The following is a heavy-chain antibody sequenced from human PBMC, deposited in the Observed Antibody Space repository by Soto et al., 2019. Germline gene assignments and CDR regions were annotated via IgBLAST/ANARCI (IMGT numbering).Heavy chain of an antibody. Sequence: EMQLVESGGGLVQPGGSLRLSCVASGLSFRNYWVHWVRQAPGKGLEWVSRINTDGTYTSNADPVKGRFTISRDNAKNTLYLQMNSLRVEDTVVYFCAGFGYDWNGWDWGPGTLVTVSS. J-gene: IGHJ4*02. CDR1: GLSFRNYW. CDR2: INTDGTYT. CDR3: AGFGYDWNGWD. V-gene: IGHV3-74*01. D-gene: IGHD1-20*01.